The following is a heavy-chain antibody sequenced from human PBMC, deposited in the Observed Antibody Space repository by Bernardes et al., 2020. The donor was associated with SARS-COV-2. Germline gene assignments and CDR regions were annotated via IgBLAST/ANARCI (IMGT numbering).Heavy chain of an antibody. CDR1: GGSVSNYY. CDR3: ARGFSMIRVSDAFDI. CDR2: IYYSGDT. Sequence: SETLSLTCTVSGGSVSNYYWSWIRQPPGKTLEWIGCIYYSGDTNYIPSLKSRVTISVDTSMNQFSLKLTSVTAADTAVYYCARGFSMIRVSDAFDIWGQGIMVTASS. J-gene: IGHJ3*02. V-gene: IGHV4-59*02. D-gene: IGHD3-10*01.